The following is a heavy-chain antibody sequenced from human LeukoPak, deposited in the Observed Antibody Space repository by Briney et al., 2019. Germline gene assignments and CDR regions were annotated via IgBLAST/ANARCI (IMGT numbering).Heavy chain of an antibody. CDR3: ARFDGYSSGQSLGY. Sequence: SETLSLTCAAYGGTFSGYYWSWIRQPPGKGLEWIGEINHSGSTNYNPSLKSRVTISVDTSKTQFSLKLSSVTAADTAMYYCARFDGYSSGQSLGYWGQGTLVTVSS. J-gene: IGHJ4*02. D-gene: IGHD6-25*01. CDR1: GGTFSGYY. V-gene: IGHV4-34*01. CDR2: INHSGST.